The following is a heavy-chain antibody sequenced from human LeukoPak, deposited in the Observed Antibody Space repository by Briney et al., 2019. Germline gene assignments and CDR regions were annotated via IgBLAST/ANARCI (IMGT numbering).Heavy chain of an antibody. J-gene: IGHJ4*02. D-gene: IGHD3-3*01. Sequence: GGSLRLSCASSRFNVRRYGMRCVRRASGKGLEWVSAISGSGGSTYYADSVKGRFTISRDNSKNTLYLQMNSLRAEDTAVYYCAKGWRHDFWSGYSRGYWGQGTLVTVSS. CDR3: AKGWRHDFWSGYSRGY. CDR2: ISGSGGST. V-gene: IGHV3-23*01. CDR1: RFNVRRYG.